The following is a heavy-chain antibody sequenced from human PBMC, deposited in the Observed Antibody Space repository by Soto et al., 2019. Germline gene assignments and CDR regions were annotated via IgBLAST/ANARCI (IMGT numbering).Heavy chain of an antibody. D-gene: IGHD2-2*01. J-gene: IGHJ5*02. CDR3: ARVPDR. CDR2: MYNTGRT. Sequence: ETLSLTCTVSGGSISRYYWSWIRQPPGKGLEWIGYMYNTGRTVYNPSFKSRVTISVDTSKNQFSLQLDSVTAADTAVYYCARVPDRWGQGTLVTVSS. CDR1: GGSISRYY. V-gene: IGHV4-59*01.